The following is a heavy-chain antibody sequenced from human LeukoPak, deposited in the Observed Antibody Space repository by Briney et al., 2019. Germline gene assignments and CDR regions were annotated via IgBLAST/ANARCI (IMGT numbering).Heavy chain of an antibody. Sequence: PGGSLRLSCAASGFTFSSYAMSWVRQAPGKGLEWVSSISSRSSHIYYGDSLKGRFTISRDNAKNSLYLQMKSLRAEDTAVYYCVRALYYYDSSGYYSAAFDIWGQGTMVTVSS. J-gene: IGHJ3*02. V-gene: IGHV3-21*01. D-gene: IGHD3-22*01. CDR2: ISSRSSHI. CDR1: GFTFSSYA. CDR3: VRALYYYDSSGYYSAAFDI.